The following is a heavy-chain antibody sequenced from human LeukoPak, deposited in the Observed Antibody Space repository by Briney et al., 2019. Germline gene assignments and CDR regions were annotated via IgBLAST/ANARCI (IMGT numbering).Heavy chain of an antibody. V-gene: IGHV1-69*11. CDR1: GGTFSSYA. D-gene: IGHD6-19*01. Sequence: SVKVSCKASGGTFSSYAISWVRQAPGQGLEWMGRIIPILGTANYAQKFQGRVTITTDESTSTAYMELSSLRSEDTAVYYCARDPYSSGPMDVWGKGTTVTVSS. CDR2: IIPILGTA. CDR3: ARDPYSSGPMDV. J-gene: IGHJ6*03.